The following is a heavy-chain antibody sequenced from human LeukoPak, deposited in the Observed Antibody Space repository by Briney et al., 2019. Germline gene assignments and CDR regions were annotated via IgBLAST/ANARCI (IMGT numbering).Heavy chain of an antibody. J-gene: IGHJ5*02. CDR2: IYWDDDK. CDR3: ARFHSSSPDWFDH. Sequence: SGPTLANPTHTLTLTCTFSGFSLSISTVGVAWIRQPPGKALEWLAVIYWDDDKRYSPSLKSRLTITKDTSKNQVVLTMTNMASVDTGTYCSARFHSSSPDWFDHWGQGTLVTVAS. D-gene: IGHD6-13*01. V-gene: IGHV2-5*02. CDR1: GFSLSISTVG.